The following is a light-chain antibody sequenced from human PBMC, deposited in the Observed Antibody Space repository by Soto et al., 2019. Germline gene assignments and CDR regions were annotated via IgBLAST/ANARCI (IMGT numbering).Light chain of an antibody. Sequence: QSALTQPASVSGSPGQSITISCTGTSSDIGHYNYVSWFQHSPAKSPKLMIYEVTDRPSGVSNRFSGSKSGNTASLTISGLQADDEADYYCSSFTTANTGVFGGGTKLTVL. CDR2: EVT. CDR1: SSDIGHYNY. J-gene: IGLJ3*02. V-gene: IGLV2-14*01. CDR3: SSFTTANTGV.